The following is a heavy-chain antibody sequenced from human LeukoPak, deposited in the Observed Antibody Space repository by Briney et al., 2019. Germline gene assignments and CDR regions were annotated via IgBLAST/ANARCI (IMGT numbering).Heavy chain of an antibody. Sequence: GGSLRLSCAASGFTFSSYSMNWVRQAPGKGLEWVSSISSSSSYIYYADSVKGRFTISRDNAKNSLYLKMNSLRAEDTAVYYCARDRSTGTTDYWGQGTLVTVSS. D-gene: IGHD1-1*01. CDR1: GFTFSSYS. J-gene: IGHJ4*02. CDR3: ARDRSTGTTDY. CDR2: ISSSSSYI. V-gene: IGHV3-21*01.